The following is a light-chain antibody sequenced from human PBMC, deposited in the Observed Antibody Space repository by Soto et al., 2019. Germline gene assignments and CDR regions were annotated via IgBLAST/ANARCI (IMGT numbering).Light chain of an antibody. CDR1: QSVSRSY. CDR2: GAS. CDR3: QHYSSSPFT. J-gene: IGKJ3*01. Sequence: EIVLTQSPGTLSLSPGERATLSCRASQSVSRSYLSWYQQKPGQAPRLLIYGASSRATGVPDRFSGSGSGTEFTLTISRLEPEDFAVYYCQHYSSSPFTFGPGTKVDIK. V-gene: IGKV3-20*01.